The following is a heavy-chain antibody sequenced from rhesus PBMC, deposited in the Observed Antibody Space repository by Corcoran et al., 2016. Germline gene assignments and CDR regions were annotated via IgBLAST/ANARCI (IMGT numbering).Heavy chain of an antibody. J-gene: IGHJ4*01. CDR2: ILGNGGGT. Sequence: QVQLQESGPGLVKPSETLSLTCAVSGGLTSTNSWTWIRQPPGKGLEWIGRILGNGGGTTSDPPLPSRFTISRDPSKNPFSLKRNSVTAAGTAVYYCARGRVVNDRGVDYWGQGVLVTVSS. V-gene: IGHV4-147*01. CDR1: GGLTSTNS. CDR3: ARGRVVNDRGVDY. D-gene: IGHD3-28*01.